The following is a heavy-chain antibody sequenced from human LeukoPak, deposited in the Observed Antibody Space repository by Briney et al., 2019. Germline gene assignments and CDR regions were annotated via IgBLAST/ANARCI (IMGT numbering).Heavy chain of an antibody. CDR2: INPNSGGT. CDR1: GYTFTGYY. J-gene: IGHJ3*02. CDR3: ARDRGDCTNGVCYTHDALDI. D-gene: IGHD2-8*01. V-gene: IGHV1-2*06. Sequence: ASVKVSCKASGYTFTGYYMHWVRQAPGQGLEWMGRINPNSGGTNYAQKFQGRVTMTRDTSISTAYMELSRLRSDDTAVYYCARDRGDCTNGVCYTHDALDIWGQGTMVAVSS.